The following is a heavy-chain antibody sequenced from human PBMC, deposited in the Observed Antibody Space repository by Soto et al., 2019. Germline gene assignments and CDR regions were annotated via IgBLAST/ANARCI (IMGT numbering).Heavy chain of an antibody. D-gene: IGHD3-10*01. CDR3: VTLRVGFGELLTY. J-gene: IGHJ4*02. CDR2: IDPSDSYT. Sequence: GESLKISCKGSGYSFTSYWISWVRQMPGKGLEWMGRIDPSDSYTNYSPSFQGHVTISADKSISTAYLQWSSLKASDTAMYYCVTLRVGFGELLTYWGQGTLVPVSS. V-gene: IGHV5-10-1*01. CDR1: GYSFTSYW.